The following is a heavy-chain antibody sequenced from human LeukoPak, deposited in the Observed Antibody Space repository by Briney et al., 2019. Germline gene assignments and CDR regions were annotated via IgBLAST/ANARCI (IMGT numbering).Heavy chain of an antibody. Sequence: SETLSLTCFVSGASISSFYWSWVRQPPGKGLEWIGYIYYSGSTNYNPSLKSRVTISVDTSKNQFSLKLSSVTAADTAVYYCARGEGYCSSTSCHGGYYGMDVWGQGTTVTVSS. J-gene: IGHJ6*02. CDR2: IYYSGST. CDR3: ARGEGYCSSTSCHGGYYGMDV. CDR1: GASISSFY. V-gene: IGHV4-59*08. D-gene: IGHD2-2*01.